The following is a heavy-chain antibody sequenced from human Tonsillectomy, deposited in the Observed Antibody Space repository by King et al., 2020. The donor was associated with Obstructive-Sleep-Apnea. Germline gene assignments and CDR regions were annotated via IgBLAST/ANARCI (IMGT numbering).Heavy chain of an antibody. Sequence: VQLVESGAEVKKPGASVKVSCKASGYTFTNYDINWVRQATGQGPEWMGWMNPNSGNTVYAQRFQERVTMTTNTSISTAYMELSSLKSEDTAVYYCARRSTKCYRCFDYWGQGTLVTVSS. J-gene: IGHJ4*02. CDR1: GYTFTNYD. D-gene: IGHD2-2*01. CDR3: ARRSTKCYRCFDY. V-gene: IGHV1-8*01. CDR2: MNPNSGNT.